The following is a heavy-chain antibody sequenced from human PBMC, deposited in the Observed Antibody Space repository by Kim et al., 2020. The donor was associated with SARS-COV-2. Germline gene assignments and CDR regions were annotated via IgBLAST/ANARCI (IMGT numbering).Heavy chain of an antibody. D-gene: IGHD4-17*01. CDR2: MNPNSGNT. J-gene: IGHJ5*02. CDR3: ARGQDGDYVGFWRSSANWFDP. CDR1: GYTFTSYD. Sequence: ASVKVSCKASGYTFTSYDINWVRQATGQGLEWMGWMNPNSGNTGYAQKFQGRVTMTRNTSISTAYMELSSLRSEDTAVYYCARGQDGDYVGFWRSSANWFDPWGQGTLVTVSS. V-gene: IGHV1-8*01.